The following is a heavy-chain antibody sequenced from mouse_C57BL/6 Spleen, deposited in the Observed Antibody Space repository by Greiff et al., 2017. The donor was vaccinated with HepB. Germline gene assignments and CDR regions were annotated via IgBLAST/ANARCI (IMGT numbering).Heavy chain of an antibody. J-gene: IGHJ3*01. CDR2: IYPRSGNT. V-gene: IGHV1-81*01. CDR1: GYTFTSYG. CDR3: AVLGRPFAY. D-gene: IGHD4-1*01. Sequence: VQVVESGAELARPGASVKLSCKASGYTFTSYGISWVKQRTGQGLEWIGEIYPRSGNTYYNEKFKGKATLTADKSSSTAYMELRSLTSEDSAVYFCAVLGRPFAYWGQGTLVTVSA.